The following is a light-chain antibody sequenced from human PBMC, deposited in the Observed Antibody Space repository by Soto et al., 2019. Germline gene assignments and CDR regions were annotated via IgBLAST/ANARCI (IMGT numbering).Light chain of an antibody. Sequence: EIVLTQSPGTLSLSPGERATLSCRASQSVSRDYLAWYQQKPGQTPKVLIYRASSRATGIPDRFSGSGSGTDVTLTISRLEPEDFAVYYCQQYGSSPLTFGGGTKVEIK. J-gene: IGKJ4*01. CDR2: RAS. V-gene: IGKV3-20*01. CDR1: QSVSRDY. CDR3: QQYGSSPLT.